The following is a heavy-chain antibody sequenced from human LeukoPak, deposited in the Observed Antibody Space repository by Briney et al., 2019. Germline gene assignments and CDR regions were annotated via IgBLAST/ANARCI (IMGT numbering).Heavy chain of an antibody. V-gene: IGHV3-23*01. CDR2: ISVSGGST. Sequence: PGGSLRLSCAASGFTFSSYAMSWVRQAPGKGLEWVSAISVSGGSTFYADSVKGRFTISRDNSKNTLYLQMNSLKAEDTAVYYCARGRSFRTLPFDYWGQGTLVTVSS. J-gene: IGHJ4*02. D-gene: IGHD1-14*01. CDR3: ARGRSFRTLPFDY. CDR1: GFTFSSYA.